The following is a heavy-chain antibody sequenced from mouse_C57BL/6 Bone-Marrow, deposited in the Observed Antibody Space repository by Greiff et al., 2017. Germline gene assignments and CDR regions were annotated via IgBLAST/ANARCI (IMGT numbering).Heavy chain of an antibody. CDR2: ISDGGSYT. J-gene: IGHJ2*01. CDR3: ARDGGYLYYFDY. CDR1: GFTFSSYA. D-gene: IGHD1-1*02. Sequence: DVKLVESGGGLVKPGGSLKLSCAASGFTFSSYAMSWVRQTPEKRLEWVATISDGGSYTYYPDNVKGRFTISRDNAKNNLYLQMSHLKSEDTAMYYCARDGGYLYYFDYWGQGTTLTVSS. V-gene: IGHV5-4*01.